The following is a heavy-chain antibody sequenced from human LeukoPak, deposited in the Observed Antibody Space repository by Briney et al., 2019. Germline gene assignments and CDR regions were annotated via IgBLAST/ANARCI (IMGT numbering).Heavy chain of an antibody. D-gene: IGHD3-3*01. CDR2: IYHSGST. Sequence: SETLSLTCTVSGGSISSGGYYWSWIRQPPGKGLEWIGYIYHSGSTYYNPSLKSRVTISVDRSKNQFSLKLSSVTAADTAVYYCAREPLEWSPHFDYWGQGTLVTVSS. CDR3: AREPLEWSPHFDY. V-gene: IGHV4-30-2*01. CDR1: GGSISSGGYY. J-gene: IGHJ4*02.